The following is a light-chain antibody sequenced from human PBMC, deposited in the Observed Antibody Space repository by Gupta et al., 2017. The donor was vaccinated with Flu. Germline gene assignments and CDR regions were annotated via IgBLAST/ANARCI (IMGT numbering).Light chain of an antibody. CDR3: QQYGSSPRT. CDR1: QSVSSSY. J-gene: IGKJ3*01. V-gene: IGKV3-20*01. Sequence: ESVLTQSPGTLSLSPGERATLSCRASQSVSSSYLGWYQQKPGQAPRLLIYGASSRATGIPDRFSGSGSGTDFTLTISRLEPEDFAVYYCQQYGSSPRTFGPGTKVDIK. CDR2: GAS.